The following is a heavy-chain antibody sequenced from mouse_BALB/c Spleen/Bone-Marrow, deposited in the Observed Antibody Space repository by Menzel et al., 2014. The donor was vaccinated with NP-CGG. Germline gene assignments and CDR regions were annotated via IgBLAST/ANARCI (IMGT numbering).Heavy chain of an antibody. CDR3: ARDENVGIYWYFDV. J-gene: IGHJ1*01. Sequence: DVHLVESGGGSVQPGGSLRLSCATSGFTFTDYYMSWVRQPPGKALEWLGFIRNKANGYTTEYSAPVKGRFTISRDNSQRILYLRMNTLRAEDSATYYCARDENVGIYWYFDVWGAGTTVIVSS. CDR2: IRNKANGYTT. CDR1: GFTFTDYY. V-gene: IGHV7-3*02.